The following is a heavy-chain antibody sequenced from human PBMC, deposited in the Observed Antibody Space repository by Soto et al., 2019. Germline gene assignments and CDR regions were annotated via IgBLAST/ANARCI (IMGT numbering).Heavy chain of an antibody. CDR1: GASVSSGSYY. V-gene: IGHV4-61*01. CDR2: IYFSGNT. CDR3: TRSVDFGEGDY. Sequence: QVQLQESGPELVRPSETLSLTCTVSGASVSSGSYYWNWIQQPPGKGLEWIGYIYFSGNTKYNPSVNSRVTISVDTSKNQFSLKLSSVTAADTAVYDCTRSVDFGEGDYWGQGTLVTVSS. D-gene: IGHD4-17*01. J-gene: IGHJ4*02.